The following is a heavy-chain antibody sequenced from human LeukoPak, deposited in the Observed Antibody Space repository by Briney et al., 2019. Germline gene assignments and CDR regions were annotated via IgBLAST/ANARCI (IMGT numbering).Heavy chain of an antibody. Sequence: ASVKVSCKASGYTFTSYGVSWVRQAPGQGLEWMGWISAYNGHTNYAQKFQGRVTMTTDTSTSTAYMELRSLRSDDTAVYYCARDWALYVLPDYWGQGTLVTVSS. V-gene: IGHV1-18*01. CDR2: ISAYNGHT. CDR1: GYTFTSYG. CDR3: ARDWALYVLPDY. D-gene: IGHD2-8*01. J-gene: IGHJ4*02.